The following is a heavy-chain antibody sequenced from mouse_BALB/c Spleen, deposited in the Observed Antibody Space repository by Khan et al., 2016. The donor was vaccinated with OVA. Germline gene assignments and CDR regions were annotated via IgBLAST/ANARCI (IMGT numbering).Heavy chain of an antibody. J-gene: IGHJ3*01. V-gene: IGHV5-6*01. Sequence: EVELVESGGDLVKPGGSLKLSCAASGFTFSTFGMSWVRQTPDKRLEWVATVSTGGSYTYYADSVQGRFTISRDNATNTLFLQMSGLKSEDTAILYCTRLAYYCGSERFAYWGQGTLVTVSA. CDR1: GFTFSTFG. D-gene: IGHD1-1*01. CDR2: VSTGGSYT. CDR3: TRLAYYCGSERFAY.